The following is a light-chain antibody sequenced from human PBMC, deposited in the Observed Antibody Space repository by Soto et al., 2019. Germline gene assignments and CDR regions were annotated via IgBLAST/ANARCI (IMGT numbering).Light chain of an antibody. CDR3: MQGTYWPYT. V-gene: IGKV2-30*01. J-gene: IGKJ2*01. CDR2: KVS. CDR1: ESVLYGEGNSS. Sequence: DVVMTQSPLSLTVTLGQSASVSCRSSESVLYGEGNSSLSWFQQRPGQSPRRLIYKVSNRASGVPDRFSGSGSDTDFTLKISRVEAEDVGVYYCMQGTYWPYTFGQGTQLEIK.